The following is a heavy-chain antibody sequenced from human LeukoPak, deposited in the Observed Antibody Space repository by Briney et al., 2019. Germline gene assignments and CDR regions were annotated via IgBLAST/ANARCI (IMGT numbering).Heavy chain of an antibody. CDR3: ARDLGDYGDY. J-gene: IGHJ4*02. Sequence: GGSLRLSCAASEFTFSSYAMHWVRQAPGKGLEWVAVISYDGSNKYYADSVKGRFTISSDNSKNTLYLQMNSLRAEDTAVYYCARDLGDYGDYWGQGTLVTVSS. D-gene: IGHD4-17*01. CDR2: ISYDGSNK. V-gene: IGHV3-30*04. CDR1: EFTFSSYA.